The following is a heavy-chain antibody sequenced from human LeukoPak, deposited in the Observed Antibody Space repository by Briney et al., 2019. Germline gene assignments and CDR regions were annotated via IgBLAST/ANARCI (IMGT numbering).Heavy chain of an antibody. CDR3: ANPVVYYDSSGYDAFDI. Sequence: GGSLRLSCAASGFTFRSYGMHWVRQAPGKGLEWVAFISYDGSNKYYADSVKGRFTISRDNSKNTLYLQMNSLRAEDTAVYYCANPVVYYDSSGYDAFDIGGQGTMVTVSS. D-gene: IGHD3-22*01. CDR2: ISYDGSNK. V-gene: IGHV3-30*18. CDR1: GFTFRSYG. J-gene: IGHJ3*02.